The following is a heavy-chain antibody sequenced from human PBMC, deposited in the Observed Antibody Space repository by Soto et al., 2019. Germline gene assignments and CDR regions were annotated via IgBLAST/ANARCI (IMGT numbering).Heavy chain of an antibody. CDR2: ISAYNGNT. CDR1: GYTFTSYG. Sequence: ASVKVSCKVSGYTFTSYGISWVRQAPGQGLEWMGWISAYNGNTNYAQKLQGRVTMTTDTSTSTAYMELRSLRSDDTAVYYCARELIRYYDSSGHGGVDYWGQGTLVTVSS. V-gene: IGHV1-18*01. CDR3: ARELIRYYDSSGHGGVDY. J-gene: IGHJ4*02. D-gene: IGHD3-22*01.